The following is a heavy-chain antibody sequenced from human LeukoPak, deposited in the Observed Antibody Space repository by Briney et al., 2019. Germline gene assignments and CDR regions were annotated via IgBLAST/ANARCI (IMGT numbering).Heavy chain of an antibody. Sequence: PGGSLRLSCAASGFTFSSYAMSWVRQAPGKGLEWVSGISSSGSGDNTYYADSVKGRFTISRDSSKNTRFLHMNTLRAEDTAIYYCARDRTVGASYWYFDLWGRGTLVTVSS. CDR2: ISSSGSGDNT. J-gene: IGHJ2*01. CDR3: ARDRTVGASYWYFDL. V-gene: IGHV3-23*01. D-gene: IGHD1-26*01. CDR1: GFTFSSYA.